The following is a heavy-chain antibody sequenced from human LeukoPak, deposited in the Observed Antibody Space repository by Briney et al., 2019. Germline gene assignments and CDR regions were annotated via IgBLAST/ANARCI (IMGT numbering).Heavy chain of an antibody. CDR2: IYSGGST. J-gene: IGHJ4*02. D-gene: IGHD3-9*01. CDR3: ALGLVTDY. Sequence: GGSLRLSCAASGFTVSSDFMSWVRQAPGKGLEWVSVIYSGGSTYYADSVKGRFTISRDNSKNTLYLQMNSLRVEDTAVYYCALGLVTDYWGQGTLVTVSS. V-gene: IGHV3-66*01. CDR1: GFTVSSDF.